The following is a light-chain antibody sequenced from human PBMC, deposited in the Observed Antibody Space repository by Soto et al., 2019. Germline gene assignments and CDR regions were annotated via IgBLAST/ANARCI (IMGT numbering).Light chain of an antibody. CDR3: QQRNIWPPVT. J-gene: IGKJ5*01. CDR2: GAF. CDR1: PSVTNY. V-gene: IGKV3-11*01. Sequence: EIVLTQSPATLSLSQGERATLSCRASPSVTNYLAWYQQKPGQPPRLLIYGAFNRAAGIPARFSGSGSGTDFTLTISSLEPEDSAVYYCQQRNIWPPVTFGQGTLLEIK.